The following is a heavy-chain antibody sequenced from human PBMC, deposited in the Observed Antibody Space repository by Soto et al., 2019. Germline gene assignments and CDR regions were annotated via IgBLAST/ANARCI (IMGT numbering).Heavy chain of an antibody. V-gene: IGHV3-30*02. CDR1: GITFSDYG. CDR2: VWKDGSNR. Sequence: GGSLRLSCAASGITFSDYGMHWVRQAPGKGLEWVAGVWKDGSNRYYVDSVKGLFTISRDNSKNTLYLQMNSLRDEDTAVYYCAKLPRGSNFGYYNFWGQGTLVTVSS. J-gene: IGHJ4*02. D-gene: IGHD5-18*01. CDR3: AKLPRGSNFGYYNF.